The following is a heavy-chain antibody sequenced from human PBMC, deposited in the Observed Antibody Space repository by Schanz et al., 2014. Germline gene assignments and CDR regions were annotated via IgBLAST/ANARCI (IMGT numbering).Heavy chain of an antibody. CDR1: GFTFITYT. J-gene: IGHJ4*02. CDR3: AKDLAAVGVFDY. D-gene: IGHD6-13*01. Sequence: VQLVESGGVVVQPGGSLRLSCATSGFTFITYTMNWVRQTPGKGLEWVSALTGSGTTTYYADSVKGRFTISRDNSKNTLDLQMNSLRAEDTAIYYCAKDLAAVGVFDYWGQGSLXTVSP. V-gene: IGHV3-23*04. CDR2: LTGSGTTT.